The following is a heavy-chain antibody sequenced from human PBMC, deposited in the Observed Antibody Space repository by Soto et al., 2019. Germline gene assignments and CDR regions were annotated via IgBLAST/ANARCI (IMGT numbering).Heavy chain of an antibody. CDR3: TKENSLVDSGYDALDV. V-gene: IGHV3-48*03. Sequence: PGGSLRLSCAASGFTFSDYEMDWVRKAPGKGLEWVGYVSSSGGTLCDADSVKGRLISCGDYVGRSLSLQMNNLRDDDTAVYYCTKENSLVDSGYDALDVWVQGTMVTVSS. CDR2: VSSSGGTL. D-gene: IGHD5-12*01. CDR1: GFTFSDYE. J-gene: IGHJ3*01.